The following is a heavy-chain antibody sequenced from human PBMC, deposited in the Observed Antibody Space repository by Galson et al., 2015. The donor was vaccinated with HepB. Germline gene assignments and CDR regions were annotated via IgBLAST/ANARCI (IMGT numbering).Heavy chain of an antibody. V-gene: IGHV3-48*04. J-gene: IGHJ4*02. CDR2: ISSSSSTI. CDR1: GFTFSSYS. Sequence: SLRLSCAASGFTFSSYSMNWVRQAPGKGLEWVSYISSSSSTIYYADSVKGRFTISRDNAKNSLYLQMNSLRAEDTAVYYCARDPKRYSSGWYIDYWGQGTLVTVSS. D-gene: IGHD6-19*01. CDR3: ARDPKRYSSGWYIDY.